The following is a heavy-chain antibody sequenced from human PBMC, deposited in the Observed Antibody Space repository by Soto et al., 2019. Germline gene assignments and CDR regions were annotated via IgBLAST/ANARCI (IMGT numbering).Heavy chain of an antibody. Sequence: ASVKVSCKASGYTFTSYYMHWVRQAPGQGLEWMGGIIPIFGTANYAQKFQGRVTITADESTSTAYMELSSLRSEDTAVYYCASVERYYDFWSGPYYYYYGMDVWGQGTTVTVSS. CDR1: GYTFTSYY. CDR2: IIPIFGTA. CDR3: ASVERYYDFWSGPYYYYYGMDV. V-gene: IGHV1-69*13. J-gene: IGHJ6*02. D-gene: IGHD3-3*01.